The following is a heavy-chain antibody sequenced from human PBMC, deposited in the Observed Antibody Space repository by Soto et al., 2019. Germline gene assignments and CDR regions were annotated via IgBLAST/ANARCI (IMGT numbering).Heavy chain of an antibody. D-gene: IGHD2-15*01. CDR1: GFTFSSYA. Sequence: EVQLLESGGGLVQPGGSLRLSCAASGFTFSSYAMSWVRQAPGKGLEWVSAISGSGGSTYYAESVKGRFTISRDNSKNTLYLQMNSLRAEDTAVYYCAKDSWGCSGGSCPPYYFDYWGQGTLVTVSS. CDR2: ISGSGGST. V-gene: IGHV3-23*01. CDR3: AKDSWGCSGGSCPPYYFDY. J-gene: IGHJ4*02.